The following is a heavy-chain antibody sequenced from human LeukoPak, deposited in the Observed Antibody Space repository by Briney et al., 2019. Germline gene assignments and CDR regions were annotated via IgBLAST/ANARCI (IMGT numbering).Heavy chain of an antibody. Sequence: GGSLRLSCVASGFTVSNSYMSWVRQAPGKGLEWVSVIYSAGSTYYADSVKGRSTISRDISKNTLYLQMNGLRAEDTAMYYCAKDRIDNTVDQWGQGTLVTVSS. CDR2: IYSAGST. J-gene: IGHJ4*02. CDR1: GFTVSNSY. D-gene: IGHD2-21*01. V-gene: IGHV3-66*01. CDR3: AKDRIDNTVDQ.